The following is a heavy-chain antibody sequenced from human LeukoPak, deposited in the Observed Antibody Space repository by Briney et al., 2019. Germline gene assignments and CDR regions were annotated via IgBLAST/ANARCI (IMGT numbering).Heavy chain of an antibody. Sequence: ASVKVSCKASGGTFSSYAISWVRQAPGQGLEWMGGIIPIFGTANYAQKFQGRVTITADKSTSTAYIELSSLRSEDTAVYYCAGSCSGGSCYAVTRDAFDIWGQGTMVTVSS. CDR2: IIPIFGTA. CDR1: GGTFSSYA. D-gene: IGHD2-15*01. CDR3: AGSCSGGSCYAVTRDAFDI. J-gene: IGHJ3*02. V-gene: IGHV1-69*06.